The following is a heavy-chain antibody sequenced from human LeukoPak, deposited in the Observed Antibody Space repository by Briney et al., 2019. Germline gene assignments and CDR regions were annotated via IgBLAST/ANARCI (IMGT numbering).Heavy chain of an antibody. CDR3: ARDLSLDY. V-gene: IGHV4-61*10. Sequence: SQTLSLTCTVSGGSISSGSYYWSWIRQPAGKGLEWIGYIYYSGSTNYNPSLKSRVTISVDTSKNQFSLKLSSVTAADTAVYYCARDLSLDYWGQGTLVTVSS. J-gene: IGHJ4*02. CDR1: GGSISSGSYY. CDR2: IYYSGST.